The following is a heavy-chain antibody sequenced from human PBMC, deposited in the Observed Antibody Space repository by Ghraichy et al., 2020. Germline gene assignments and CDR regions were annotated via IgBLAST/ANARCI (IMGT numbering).Heavy chain of an antibody. J-gene: IGHJ4*02. CDR1: GFTFSSYS. CDR3: ARDRASGGSEVDY. V-gene: IGHV3-21*01. Sequence: GESLNISCAASGFTFSSYSMNWVRQAPGKGLEWVSSISSSSSYIYYADSVKGRFTISRDNAKNSLYLQMNSLRAEDTAVYYCARDRASGGSEVDYWGQGTLVTVSS. CDR2: ISSSSSYI. D-gene: IGHD3-3*01.